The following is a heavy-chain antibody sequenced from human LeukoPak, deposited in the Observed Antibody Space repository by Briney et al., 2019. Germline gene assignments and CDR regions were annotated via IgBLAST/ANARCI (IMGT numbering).Heavy chain of an antibody. CDR1: GFTFSNYW. CDR2: INTDGSST. CDR3: ARDLLYDSSGYYPGY. D-gene: IGHD3-22*01. V-gene: IGHV3-74*01. Sequence: PGGPLRLSCAASGFTFSNYWMHWVRQAPGKGLVWVSRINTDGSSTNYADSVKGRFTISRDNAKNTLYLQMNSLRAEDTAVYYCARDLLYDSSGYYPGYWGQGTLVTVSS. J-gene: IGHJ4*02.